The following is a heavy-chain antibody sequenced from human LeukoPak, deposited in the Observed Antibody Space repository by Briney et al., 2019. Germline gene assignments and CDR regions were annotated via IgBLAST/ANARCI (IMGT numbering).Heavy chain of an antibody. D-gene: IGHD1-26*01. CDR3: ARAGTGSYYDYFDY. Sequence: SVKVSCKASGYTFTSYYMHWVRQAPGQGLEWMGGIIPIFGTANYAQKFQGRVTITADKFTSTAYMELSSLRSEDTAVFCARAGTGSYYDYFDYWGQGTLVTVSS. CDR1: GYTFTSYY. J-gene: IGHJ4*02. V-gene: IGHV1-69*06. CDR2: IIPIFGTA.